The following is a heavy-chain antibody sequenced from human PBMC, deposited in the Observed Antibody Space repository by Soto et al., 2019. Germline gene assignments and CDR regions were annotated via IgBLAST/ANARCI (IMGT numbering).Heavy chain of an antibody. J-gene: IGHJ6*02. V-gene: IGHV1-69*12. D-gene: IGHD1-1*01. CDR2: VIPILGTT. CDR1: GGTFSTYA. Sequence: QVQLVQSGAEVKKPGSSVKVSCKASGGTFSTYAISWVRQAPGQGLEWMGGVIPILGTTNNAQKFQARVTITADDSRGTASMELSSLRSDATAVYFCARLAGTYSFNDMDVWRHGTTVTVSS. CDR3: ARLAGTYSFNDMDV.